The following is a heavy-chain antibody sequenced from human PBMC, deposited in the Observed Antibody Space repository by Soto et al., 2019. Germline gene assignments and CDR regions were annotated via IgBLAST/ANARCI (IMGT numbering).Heavy chain of an antibody. CDR2: IIPIFGTA. CDR1: GGTFSSYA. V-gene: IGHV1-69*06. Sequence: QVQLVQSGAEVKKPGSSVKVSCKASGGTFSSYAISWVRQAPGQGLEWMGGIIPIFGTANYAQKFQGRVTITADKSTSTAYMELSSLRSEDTAVYYYASDTNSYGPHSSYWYFDRWGRGTLVTVSS. J-gene: IGHJ2*01. CDR3: ASDTNSYGPHSSYWYFDR. D-gene: IGHD5-18*01.